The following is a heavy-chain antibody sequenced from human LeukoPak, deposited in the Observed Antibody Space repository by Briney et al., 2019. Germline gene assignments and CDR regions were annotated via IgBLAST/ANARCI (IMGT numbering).Heavy chain of an antibody. D-gene: IGHD6-19*01. CDR2: IYYSGST. V-gene: IGHV4-59*12. CDR3: ARDFAWLVRWGGRNWFDP. Sequence: PSETLSLTCTVSGGSISSYYWSWIRQPPGKGLEWIGYIYYSGSTNYNPSLKSRVTISVDTSKNQFSLKLSSVTAADTAVYYCARDFAWLVRWGGRNWFDPWGQGTLVTVSS. J-gene: IGHJ5*02. CDR1: GGSISSYY.